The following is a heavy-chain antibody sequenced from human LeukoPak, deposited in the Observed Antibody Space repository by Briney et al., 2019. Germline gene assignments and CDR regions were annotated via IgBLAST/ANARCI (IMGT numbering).Heavy chain of an antibody. J-gene: IGHJ4*02. CDR2: ASFSGTT. Sequence: PSETLSLTCGVSGGSITNYYWTWIRQPPGKGLEWIGYASFSGTTDYSPSLKNRVTISVDTSKSQFSLKLNSMTAADTAVYYCASRRSSGVCDYWGQGILVTVSS. V-gene: IGHV4-59*01. D-gene: IGHD2-8*01. CDR3: ASRRSSGVCDY. CDR1: GGSITNYY.